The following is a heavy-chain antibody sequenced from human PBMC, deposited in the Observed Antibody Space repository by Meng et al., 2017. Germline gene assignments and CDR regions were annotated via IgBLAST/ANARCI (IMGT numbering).Heavy chain of an antibody. Sequence: GESLKISCAASGFTFSSYAMHWVRQAPGKGLEWVAVISYDGSNKYYADSVRGRFTISRDNSKNTLYLQMNSLRAEDTAVYYCAGGDYGGNSAAFDIWGQGTMVTVSS. J-gene: IGHJ3*02. CDR3: AGGDYGGNSAAFDI. CDR2: ISYDGSNK. CDR1: GFTFSSYA. V-gene: IGHV3-30*04. D-gene: IGHD4-23*01.